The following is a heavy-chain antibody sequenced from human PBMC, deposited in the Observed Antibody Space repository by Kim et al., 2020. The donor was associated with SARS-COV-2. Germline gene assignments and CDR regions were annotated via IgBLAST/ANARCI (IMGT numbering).Heavy chain of an antibody. V-gene: IGHV4-31*03. CDR1: GGSISSGGYY. CDR3: ARGRQLLWFGESRPHFDY. J-gene: IGHJ4*02. Sequence: SETLSLTCTVSGGSISSGGYYWSWIRQHPGKGLEWIGYIYYSGSTYYNPSLKSRVTISVDTSKNQFSLKLSSVTAADTAVYYCARGRQLLWFGESRPHFDYWGQGTLVTVSS. CDR2: IYYSGST. D-gene: IGHD3-10*01.